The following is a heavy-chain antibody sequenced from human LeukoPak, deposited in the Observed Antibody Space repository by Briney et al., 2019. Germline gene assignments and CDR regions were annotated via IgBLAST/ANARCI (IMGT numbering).Heavy chain of an antibody. V-gene: IGHV3-30*02. CDR1: GFTFSSYG. D-gene: IGHD2-8*01. Sequence: GGFLRLSCAASGFTFSSYGMHWVRQAPGKGLEWVAFIRYDGGNEQYADSVKGRFSISRDSSKNILYLQMNSLRAEDTAVYYCAKDRCSNGIGCYYYYMDVWGKGTTVTISS. J-gene: IGHJ6*03. CDR3: AKDRCSNGIGCYYYYMDV. CDR2: IRYDGGNE.